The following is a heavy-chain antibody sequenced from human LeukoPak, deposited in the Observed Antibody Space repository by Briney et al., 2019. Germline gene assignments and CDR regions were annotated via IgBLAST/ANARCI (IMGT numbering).Heavy chain of an antibody. V-gene: IGHV3-11*05. J-gene: IGHJ4*02. CDR3: ARDLRLTWV. CDR1: GFTFSDYY. Sequence: GASLRLSCAASGFTFSDYYMSWIRQAPGKGLEWASYISTTSHFTNYADSVKGRFTISRDNAKNSLYLQMNSLRAEDTAVYYCARDLRLTWVGGQGTLV. D-gene: IGHD5/OR15-5a*01. CDR2: ISTTSHFT.